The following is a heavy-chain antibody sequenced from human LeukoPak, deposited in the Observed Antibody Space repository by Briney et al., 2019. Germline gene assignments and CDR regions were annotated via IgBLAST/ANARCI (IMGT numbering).Heavy chain of an antibody. D-gene: IGHD2-2*01. CDR1: GFTFSSYA. CDR2: ISGSGGST. Sequence: PGGSLRLSCAASGFTFSSYAMSWVRQAPGKGLEWVSAISGSGGSTYYADSVKGRFTISRDNSKNTLYLQMNSLRAEDTAVYYCAKDILVGYRLLIFDYWGQGTLVTVSS. V-gene: IGHV3-23*01. CDR3: AKDILVGYRLLIFDY. J-gene: IGHJ4*02.